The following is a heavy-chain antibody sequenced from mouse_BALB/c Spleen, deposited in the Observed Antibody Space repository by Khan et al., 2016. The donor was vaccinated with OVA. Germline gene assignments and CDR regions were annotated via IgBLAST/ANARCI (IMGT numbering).Heavy chain of an antibody. CDR2: ISSGGGST. CDR3: ERHEGGWLAY. Sequence: EVELVESGGGLVKPGGSLKLSCAASGFAFSSYDMSWVRQTPEKRLEWVAYISSGGGSTYYPDTVKGRFTISRDNAKNTLYLQMSSLKSEDTAMXYCERHEGGWLAYWGEGSLVTVSA. J-gene: IGHJ3*01. V-gene: IGHV5-12-1*01. CDR1: GFAFSSYD.